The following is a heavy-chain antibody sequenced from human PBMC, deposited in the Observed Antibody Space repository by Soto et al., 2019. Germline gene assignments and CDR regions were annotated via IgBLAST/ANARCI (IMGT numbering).Heavy chain of an antibody. Sequence: SVKVSCKASGVTFSKFIMTWVRQAPGLGLEWVGGIIPIFGTANYAQKFQGRVTITADESTSTSYLEVSNLRSEDTAVYFCAKVRYSSPMGYYYGMDVWGQGTAVTVSS. CDR1: GVTFSKFI. CDR2: IIPIFGTA. D-gene: IGHD6-19*01. CDR3: AKVRYSSPMGYYYGMDV. V-gene: IGHV1-69*13. J-gene: IGHJ6*02.